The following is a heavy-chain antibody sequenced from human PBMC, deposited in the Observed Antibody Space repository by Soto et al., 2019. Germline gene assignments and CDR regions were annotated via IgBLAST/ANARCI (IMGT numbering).Heavy chain of an antibody. CDR1: GFTFSSYA. J-gene: IGHJ3*02. Sequence: PGGSLRLSCAASGFTFSSYAMHWVRQAPGKGLEWVAVISYDGSNKYYADSVKGRFTISRDNHKNTLYLQMDSLRAEDTAVYYCARDSDSMHYYDSSGGDAFDIWGQGTMVTVSS. CDR3: ARDSDSMHYYDSSGGDAFDI. V-gene: IGHV3-30-3*01. D-gene: IGHD3-22*01. CDR2: ISYDGSNK.